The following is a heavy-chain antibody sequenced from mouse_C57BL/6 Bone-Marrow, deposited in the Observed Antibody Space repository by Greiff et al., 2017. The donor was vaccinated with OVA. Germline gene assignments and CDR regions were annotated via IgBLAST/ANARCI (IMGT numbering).Heavy chain of an antibody. Sequence: QVQLQQSGPGLVQPSQSLSITCTVSGFSLTSYGVHWVRQSPGKGLEWLGVIWSGGSTDYNAAFISRLSICKVNSKSQVFFKMNRLKADDTAIYYCARSYDCGPYWYFDVWGTGTTVTVSS. V-gene: IGHV2-2*01. CDR3: ARSYDCGPYWYFDV. CDR1: GFSLTSYG. J-gene: IGHJ1*03. D-gene: IGHD2-13*01. CDR2: IWSGGST.